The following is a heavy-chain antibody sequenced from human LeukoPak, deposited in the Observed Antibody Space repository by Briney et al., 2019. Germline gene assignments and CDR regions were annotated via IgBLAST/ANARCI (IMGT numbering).Heavy chain of an antibody. V-gene: IGHV4-39*07. D-gene: IGHD3-22*01. J-gene: IGHJ4*02. Sequence: PSETLSLTCTVSGGSISSSSYYWGWIRQPPGKGLEWIGSIYYSGSTYYNPSLKSRVTISVDTSKNQFSLKLSSVTAADTAVYYCARGYYDSSGYWGYFDYWGQGTLVTVSS. CDR2: IYYSGST. CDR3: ARGYYDSSGYWGYFDY. CDR1: GGSISSSSYY.